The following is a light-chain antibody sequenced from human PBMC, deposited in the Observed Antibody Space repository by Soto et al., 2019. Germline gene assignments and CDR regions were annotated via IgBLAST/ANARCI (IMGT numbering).Light chain of an antibody. V-gene: IGKV1-5*01. J-gene: IGKJ3*01. Sequence: DIQMTQSPSTLSASVGDRVTITCRASQSISSWLAWYQQKRGKAPKLLIYDASSLEIGVPSRFSGRGSGTEFTLTISSLQPDDFATYYCQQYNSYPFTFGPGTKVDIK. CDR3: QQYNSYPFT. CDR2: DAS. CDR1: QSISSW.